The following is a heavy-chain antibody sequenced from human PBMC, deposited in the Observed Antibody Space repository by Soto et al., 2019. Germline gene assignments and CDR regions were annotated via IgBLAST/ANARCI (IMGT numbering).Heavy chain of an antibody. CDR2: FYYSGST. D-gene: IGHD5-18*01. CDR3: ATHTPEHTGVAH. Sequence: QLQVQESGSGLVKPSETLSLTCTVSGVSISSSSYYWGWIRQPPGKGLEWIGNFYYSGSTYYNPSLKSRVTISVDTSRNQFSLNLRSVTAADTAVYICATHTPEHTGVAHWGQGILVTVSS. V-gene: IGHV4-39*01. CDR1: GVSISSSSYY. J-gene: IGHJ4*02.